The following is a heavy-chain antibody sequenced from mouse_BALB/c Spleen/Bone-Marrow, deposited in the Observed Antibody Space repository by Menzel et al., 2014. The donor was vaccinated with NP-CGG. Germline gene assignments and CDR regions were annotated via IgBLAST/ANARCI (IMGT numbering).Heavy chain of an antibody. CDR2: IDPANGNT. Sequence: VQLQQSGAELVKPGASVKLSCTASGFNIKDTYMHWVKQRPKQGLEWIGGIDPANGNTKFDPKFQGKATITADTSSNTACLQLSSLTSEDTAVYYCARGNYYFDYWGQGTTLTVSS. D-gene: IGHD2-1*01. CDR1: GFNIKDTY. CDR3: ARGNYYFDY. V-gene: IGHV14-3*02. J-gene: IGHJ2*01.